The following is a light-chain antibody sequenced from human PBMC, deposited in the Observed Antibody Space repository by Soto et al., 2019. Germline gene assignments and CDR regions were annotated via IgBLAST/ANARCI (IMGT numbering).Light chain of an antibody. CDR3: QHYNNWVLT. J-gene: IGKJ4*01. Sequence: EIVMTQSPDTLSLSPGERATLSCRARRSLGTNLAWYPQQPGRAPRLLIYGASTRATGVPVRFSGSGSGPEFTLTISSLQAEDFASYFCQHYNNWVLTFGGGTRVESK. CDR1: RSLGTN. V-gene: IGKV3-15*01. CDR2: GAS.